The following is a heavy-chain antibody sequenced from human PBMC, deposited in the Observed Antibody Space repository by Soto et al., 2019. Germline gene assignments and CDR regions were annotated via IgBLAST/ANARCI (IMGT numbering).Heavy chain of an antibody. CDR3: ARLQAAVPHY. D-gene: IGHD6-13*01. V-gene: IGHV4-39*01. CDR2: IFYDGCT. CDR1: GDSISGIPYF. J-gene: IGHJ4*02. Sequence: PSETLSLTCTVSGDSISGIPYFWGWIRQPPGKRLEWIGSIFYDGCTLYTPSLKSRVTISVDTSKNQFSLKLTSVAAADTAIYFCARLQAAVPHYWGQG.